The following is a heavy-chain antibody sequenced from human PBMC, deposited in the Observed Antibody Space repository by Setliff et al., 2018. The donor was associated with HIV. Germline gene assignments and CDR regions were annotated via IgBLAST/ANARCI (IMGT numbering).Heavy chain of an antibody. J-gene: IGHJ3*02. CDR1: GYTFINYD. CDR2: MNPNGDFT. D-gene: IGHD6-13*01. Sequence: GASVKVSCKASGYTFINYDINWVRQATGQGLEWMGWMNPNGDFTRSAQKFQGRVTMTRDTSTSTVYMELSSLNFEDTAVYYCARDYSRDGFDIWGQGTMVTVSS. V-gene: IGHV1-8*01. CDR3: ARDYSRDGFDI.